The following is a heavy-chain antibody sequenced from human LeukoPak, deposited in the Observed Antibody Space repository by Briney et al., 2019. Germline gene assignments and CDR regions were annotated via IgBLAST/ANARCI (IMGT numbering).Heavy chain of an antibody. D-gene: IGHD3-10*02. CDR2: IYHSGST. CDR1: GYSISSGYY. V-gene: IGHV4-38-2*02. Sequence: SQTLSLTCTVSGYSISSGYYWGWIRQPPGKGMEWIGSIYHSGSTYYNPSLKRRVTISVDTSKNQFSLKLSAVAAADTAVYYWARASLWSGDSFDIWGQGTMVTVSS. J-gene: IGHJ3*02. CDR3: ARASLWSGDSFDI.